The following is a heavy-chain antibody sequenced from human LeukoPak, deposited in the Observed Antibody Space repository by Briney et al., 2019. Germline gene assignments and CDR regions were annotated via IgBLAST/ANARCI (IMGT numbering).Heavy chain of an antibody. D-gene: IGHD4-11*01. CDR1: GVAFNSYA. CDR3: ARGGRLTTFKNSINYFDY. Sequence: SVEVSFKASGVAFNSYAISWVRPAPGQGLGWIVRIIPIFGIANYAQKFQGRVTITADKSTSTAYMELSRLRSDDTAVYYCARGGRLTTFKNSINYFDYWGQETLVTVSS. V-gene: IGHV1-69*04. J-gene: IGHJ4*02. CDR2: IIPIFGIA.